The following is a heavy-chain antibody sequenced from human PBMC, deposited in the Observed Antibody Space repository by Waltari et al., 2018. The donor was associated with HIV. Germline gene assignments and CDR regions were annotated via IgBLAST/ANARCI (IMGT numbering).Heavy chain of an antibody. CDR1: GLNFKNYW. V-gene: IGHV3-7*01. D-gene: IGHD6-19*01. CDR3: ATSRGGLADY. CDR2: IRQDGIGK. J-gene: IGHJ4*02. Sequence: EVRLEESGGTLVQPGGSLRLSCAASGLNFKNYWMSWVRQAAGNGLQWVANIRQDGIGKYSADSARVRFSISRDNANNTLFLQLNNVRVEDSAAYYCATSRGGLADYWGRGALVTVST.